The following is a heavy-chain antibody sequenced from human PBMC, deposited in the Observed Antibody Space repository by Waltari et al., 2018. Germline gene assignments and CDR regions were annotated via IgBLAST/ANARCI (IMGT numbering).Heavy chain of an antibody. J-gene: IGHJ6*03. CDR3: AKDPRDYYYYYMDV. CDR2: IYSGGST. V-gene: IGHV3-23*03. Sequence: EVQLLESGGGLVQPGGSLRLSCAASGFTFSSYAMSWVRQAPGKGLEWVSVIYSGGSTCYADSVKGRFTISRDNSKNTLYLQMNSLRAEDTAVYYCAKDPRDYYYYYMDVWGKGTTVTVSS. CDR1: GFTFSSYA.